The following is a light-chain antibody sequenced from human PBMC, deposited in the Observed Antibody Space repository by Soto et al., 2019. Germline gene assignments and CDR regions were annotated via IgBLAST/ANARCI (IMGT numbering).Light chain of an antibody. V-gene: IGKV3-20*01. J-gene: IGKJ1*01. CDR3: QQYRT. Sequence: EVVLTQSPDTVSLSPGERATLSCRASQSVSSSSLAWYQQNPGQAPRLLIYEASSRATGIPDRFSGSGSGTDFTLTISRLEPEDFAVYYCQQYRTFGQGTKVDIK. CDR2: EAS. CDR1: QSVSSSS.